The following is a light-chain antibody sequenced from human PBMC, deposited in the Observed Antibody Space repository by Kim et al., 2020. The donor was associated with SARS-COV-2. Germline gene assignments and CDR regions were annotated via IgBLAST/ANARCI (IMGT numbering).Light chain of an antibody. Sequence: ASLGDRVTITCRASQSISSWLDWYQQKPGKAPTLLIYKASSLESGVPSRFSGSGSGTEFTLTISSLQPDDFATYYCQQYNSYPLTFGGGTKVDIK. J-gene: IGKJ4*01. V-gene: IGKV1-5*03. CDR1: QSISSW. CDR2: KAS. CDR3: QQYNSYPLT.